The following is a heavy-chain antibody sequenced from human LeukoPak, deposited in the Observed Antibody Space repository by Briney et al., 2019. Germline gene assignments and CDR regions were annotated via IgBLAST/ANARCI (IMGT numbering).Heavy chain of an antibody. V-gene: IGHV4-59*12. Sequence: PSETLSLTCTVSGASISSYYWSWIRQPPGKGLEWIGDIYYSGSIKYNPSLKSRVTISVDTSKNQFSLKLSSVTAADTAVYYCARLAVKYYYYGMDVWGQGTTVTVSS. D-gene: IGHD6-19*01. J-gene: IGHJ6*02. CDR2: IYYSGSI. CDR3: ARLAVKYYYYGMDV. CDR1: GASISSYY.